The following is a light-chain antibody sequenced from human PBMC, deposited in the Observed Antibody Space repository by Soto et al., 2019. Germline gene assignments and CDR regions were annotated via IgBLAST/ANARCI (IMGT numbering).Light chain of an antibody. CDR2: GAS. CDR1: QSVSSN. CDR3: QQYSEWPRT. J-gene: IGKJ1*01. V-gene: IGKV3-15*01. Sequence: EVVMTQSPATLSVSLGDRATLSCRASQSVSSNLAWYQQKPGQAPRLLIYGASTRATGIPARFSGSGSGTEFTLTISSLQSEDFAVYYCQQYSEWPRTFGQGTRVEIK.